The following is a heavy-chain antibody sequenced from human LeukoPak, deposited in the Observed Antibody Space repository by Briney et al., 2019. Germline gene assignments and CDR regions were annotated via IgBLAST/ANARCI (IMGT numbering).Heavy chain of an antibody. Sequence: PGGSLRLSCAVSGITLSNYGMSWVRQAPGKGLEWVAGISDSGGSTNYAESVKGRFTISRDNSQNTLYLQLNSLRAEDTALYYCTRDRLLRDWGALDIWGQGTLVTVSS. CDR1: GITLSNYG. CDR3: TRDRLLRDWGALDI. CDR2: ISDSGGST. V-gene: IGHV3-23*01. D-gene: IGHD7-27*01. J-gene: IGHJ4*02.